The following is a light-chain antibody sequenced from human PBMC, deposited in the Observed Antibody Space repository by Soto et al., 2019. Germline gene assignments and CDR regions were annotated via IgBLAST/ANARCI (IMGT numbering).Light chain of an antibody. CDR3: QHYGSSPRT. CDR1: QSVSSN. CDR2: GAS. Sequence: EIVLTQSPATLSVSPGERATLSCRASQSVSSNLAWYQQIPGQAPRLLIYGASTRATGIPVRFTGSGSGTDFTLTINRLEPADFAVYYCQHYGSSPRTFGQGTKVDIK. V-gene: IGKV3-20*01. J-gene: IGKJ1*01.